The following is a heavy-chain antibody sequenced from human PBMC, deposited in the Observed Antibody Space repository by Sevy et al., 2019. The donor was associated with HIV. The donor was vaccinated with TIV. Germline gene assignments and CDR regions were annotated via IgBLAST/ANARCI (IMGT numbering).Heavy chain of an antibody. V-gene: IGHV4-59*08. CDR2: IYYNGHT. J-gene: IGHJ4*02. Sequence: SLTCTVSGGSITSLYCNWIRQPPGKGLEWIANIYYNGHTNYNPSLKSRVTLSLHTSKNQFTLRLSSVTAADTAMYYCAGENAWGRGYSWGQGTLVTVSS. D-gene: IGHD1-26*01. CDR3: AGENAWGRGYS. CDR1: GGSITSLY.